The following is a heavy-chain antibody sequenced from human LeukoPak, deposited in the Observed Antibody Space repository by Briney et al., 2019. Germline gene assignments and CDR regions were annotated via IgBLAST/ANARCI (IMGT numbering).Heavy chain of an antibody. CDR2: IGTAGDT. CDR1: GFTFSSYD. CDR3: ARDNRRYDSSGYYYGDGAFDI. Sequence: AGSLRLSCAASGFTFSSYDMHWVRQATGKGLEWVSAIGTAGDTYYPGSVKGRFTISRENAKNSLYLQMNSLRAGDTAVYYCARDNRRYDSSGYYYGDGAFDIWGQGTMVTVSS. D-gene: IGHD3-22*01. V-gene: IGHV3-13*01. J-gene: IGHJ3*02.